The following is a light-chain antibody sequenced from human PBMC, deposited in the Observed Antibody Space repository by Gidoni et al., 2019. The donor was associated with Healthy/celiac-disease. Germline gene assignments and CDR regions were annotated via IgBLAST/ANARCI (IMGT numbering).Light chain of an antibody. CDR1: SSNIGAGYD. J-gene: IGLJ1*01. CDR3: QSYDSSLFYV. CDR2: GNS. V-gene: IGLV1-40*01. Sequence: QSVLTQPPSVSGAPGQRVTISCTGSSSNIGAGYDVHWYQQLPGTAPKLLIYGNSNRPSGVPDRFSGSKSGTPASLAITGLQAEDEADYYCQSYDSSLFYVFGTGTKVTVL.